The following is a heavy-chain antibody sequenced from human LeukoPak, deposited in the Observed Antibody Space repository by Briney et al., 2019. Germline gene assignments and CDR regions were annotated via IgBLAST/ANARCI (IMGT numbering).Heavy chain of an antibody. CDR3: AKSNGYGFIDV. Sequence: SETLSLTCTVSGGSISSNNYYWGWIRQPPGKGLEWIGSIYYLGNTYYNPYLKSRVSTSVDTSKNQFSLRLNSVTAADTAVYYCAKSNGYGFIDVWGQGTMVTVSS. CDR2: IYYLGNT. V-gene: IGHV4-39*07. D-gene: IGHD3-10*01. J-gene: IGHJ6*02. CDR1: GGSISSNNYY.